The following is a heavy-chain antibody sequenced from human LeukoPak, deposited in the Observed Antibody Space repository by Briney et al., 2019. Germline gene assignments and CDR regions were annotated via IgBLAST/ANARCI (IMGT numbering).Heavy chain of an antibody. D-gene: IGHD5-24*01. CDR2: IYYSGST. CDR1: GGSISSYY. J-gene: IGHJ4*02. V-gene: IGHV4-59*01. CDR3: ASHTDGYKYSY. Sequence: SETLSLTCTVSGGSISSYYWSWIRQPPGKGLEWIGYIYYSGSTNYNPSLKSRVTISVDTSKNQFSLKLSSVTAADTAVYYCASHTDGYKYSYWGQGTLVTVSS.